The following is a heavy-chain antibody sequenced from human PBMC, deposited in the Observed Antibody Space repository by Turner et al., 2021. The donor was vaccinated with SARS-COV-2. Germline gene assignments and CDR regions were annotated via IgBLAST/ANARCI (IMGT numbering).Heavy chain of an antibody. Sequence: EVQLLESGGGLVQHGGSLRLSCSASGFTFSSYAMSWVRQTPGEGLACVSAISGSGGSTYYADSVKSRFTNSRDNSKNPLYLQMNSLRAEDTAVYYCAKADRVMIVVVITLFDYWGQGTLVTVSS. J-gene: IGHJ4*02. CDR2: ISGSGGST. D-gene: IGHD3-22*01. CDR3: AKADRVMIVVVITLFDY. CDR1: GFTFSSYA. V-gene: IGHV3-23*01.